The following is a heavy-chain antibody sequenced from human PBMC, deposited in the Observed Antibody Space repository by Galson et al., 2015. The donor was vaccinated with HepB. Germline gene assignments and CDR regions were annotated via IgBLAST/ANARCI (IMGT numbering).Heavy chain of an antibody. J-gene: IGHJ5*02. D-gene: IGHD5-18*01. Sequence: SLRLSCAASGFTFSSYAMSWVRQAPGKGLEWVSAISGSGGSTYYADSVKGRFTISRDNSKNTLYLQMNSLRAEDTAVYYCAKDLWGGYVDTPLNWFDPWGQGTLVTVSS. V-gene: IGHV3-23*01. CDR3: AKDLWGGYVDTPLNWFDP. CDR1: GFTFSSYA. CDR2: ISGSGGST.